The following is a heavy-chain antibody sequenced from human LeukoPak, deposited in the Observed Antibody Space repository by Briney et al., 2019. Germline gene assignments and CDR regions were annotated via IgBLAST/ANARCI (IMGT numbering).Heavy chain of an antibody. Sequence: GASVKVSCKASGYTFTGYYMHWVRQAPGQGLEWMGWINPNSGGTNYAQKFQGRVTMTRDTSISTAYLELKWLTYDDTAVYYCARGSSSNWYGAFDYWGQGSLVTVSS. V-gene: IGHV1-2*02. CDR2: INPNSGGT. J-gene: IGHJ4*02. CDR1: GYTFTGYY. D-gene: IGHD6-13*01. CDR3: ARGSSSNWYGAFDY.